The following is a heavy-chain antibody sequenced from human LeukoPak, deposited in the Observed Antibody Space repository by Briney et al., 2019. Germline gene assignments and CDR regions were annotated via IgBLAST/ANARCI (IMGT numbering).Heavy chain of an antibody. D-gene: IGHD3-22*01. Sequence: GRSLRLSCAASGFTFSSYGMHWVRQAPGKGLEWVAVISYDGSNKYYADSVKGRFTISRDNSKNTLYLQMNSLRAEDTAVYYCAKDSAMIVVFPQAYYGMDVWGQGTTVTVSS. J-gene: IGHJ6*02. CDR1: GFTFSSYG. V-gene: IGHV3-30*18. CDR3: AKDSAMIVVFPQAYYGMDV. CDR2: ISYDGSNK.